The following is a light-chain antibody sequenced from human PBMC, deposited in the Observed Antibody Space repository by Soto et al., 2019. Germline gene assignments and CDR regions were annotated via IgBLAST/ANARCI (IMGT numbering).Light chain of an antibody. V-gene: IGKV3-20*01. Sequence: ELVLTQSPGTLSLSPGERATLSCRASQSLSSRNLAWYQQKPGQAPRPLIYGVSSRATGIPDRFSGSGSGTDFTLTISRLEPEDFAVYYCQQYVSSPATFGQGTRVDLK. J-gene: IGKJ1*01. CDR3: QQYVSSPAT. CDR2: GVS. CDR1: QSLSSRN.